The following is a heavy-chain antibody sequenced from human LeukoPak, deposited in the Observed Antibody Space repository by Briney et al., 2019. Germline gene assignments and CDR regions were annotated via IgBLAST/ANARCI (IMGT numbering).Heavy chain of an antibody. CDR2: IRYDGSKT. D-gene: IGHD2-21*01. V-gene: IGHV3-30*02. CDR1: GYTFSSYD. J-gene: IGHJ4*02. Sequence: GGSLRLSCAASGYTFSSYDIHWVRQAPGKGLEWVAFIRYDGSKTYYADSVKGRFTISRDNPKNTLYLQMNSLRTEDTAVYYCAKDQGGPHGGEVKFDYWGQGILVTVSS. CDR3: AKDQGGPHGGEVKFDY.